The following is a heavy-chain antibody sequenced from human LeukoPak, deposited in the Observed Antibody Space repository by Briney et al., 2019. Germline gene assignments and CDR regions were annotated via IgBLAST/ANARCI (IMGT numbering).Heavy chain of an antibody. Sequence: PSEPLSLTCSVSGGSMSIYYWIWMRQPPGKGLEWIGYIYYSGSSNYNPSLERRVTISVDTSKNRFSLKLSSVTAVGTAVYYCARVYGRGWYPIDYWGQRTLVTVSS. D-gene: IGHD6-19*01. CDR2: IYYSGSS. CDR3: ARVYGRGWYPIDY. J-gene: IGHJ4*02. V-gene: IGHV4-59*01. CDR1: GGSMSIYY.